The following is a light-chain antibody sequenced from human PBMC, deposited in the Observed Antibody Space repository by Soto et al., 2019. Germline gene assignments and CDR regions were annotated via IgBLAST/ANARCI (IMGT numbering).Light chain of an antibody. Sequence: EIVMTQSPATLSLSPGERATLSCRASQTISSSLAWYQQKPGQAPRLLIYDASTRATGFPARFSGSGSGTDFTLTIGSLDPEDFAVYYCQQRSAWPRTFGQGTKVEIK. CDR2: DAS. CDR1: QTISSS. CDR3: QQRSAWPRT. J-gene: IGKJ1*01. V-gene: IGKV3-11*01.